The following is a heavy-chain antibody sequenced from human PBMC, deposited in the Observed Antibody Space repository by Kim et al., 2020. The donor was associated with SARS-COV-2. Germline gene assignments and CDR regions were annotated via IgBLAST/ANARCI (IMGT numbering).Heavy chain of an antibody. V-gene: IGHV4-39*01. D-gene: IGHD1-1*01. J-gene: IGHJ4*02. CDR3: TTLDIVDY. Sequence: YGRYTDYNPSLKSRVTVSVDTSRNQISLHLTSLTAADTAVYYCTTLDIVDYWGQGALVTVS. CDR2: YGRYT.